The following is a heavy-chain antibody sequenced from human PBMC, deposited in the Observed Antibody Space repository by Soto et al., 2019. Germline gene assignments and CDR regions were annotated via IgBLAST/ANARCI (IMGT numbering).Heavy chain of an antibody. D-gene: IGHD3-10*01. CDR3: ARGAQLLFDWFDP. J-gene: IGHJ5*02. CDR2: IYDRGTT. V-gene: IGHV4-30-2*06. CDR1: GASISSGGYS. Sequence: QVHLQESGPELVKPSQTLSLTCSVSGASISSGGYSWNWIRQSPGQGLEWIGFIYDRGTTYYNPSLESRVTISVDGSKNQFSLNLTSVTAADTAVYYCARGAQLLFDWFDPWGQGYLVTVSS.